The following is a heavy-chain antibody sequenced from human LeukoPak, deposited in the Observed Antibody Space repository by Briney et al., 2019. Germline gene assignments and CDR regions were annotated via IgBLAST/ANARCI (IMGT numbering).Heavy chain of an antibody. CDR1: AVSISSSNHH. CDR3: VRHDGRGGATMGAFDS. Sequence: SETLSLTCTISAVSISSSNHHWGWIRQSPGKGLEWIGSIYSGRTFHYNPSLNSRVTISVVTSDQFTLQLNSVTAADTAVYYCVRHDGRGGATMGAFDSWGQGSLVTVSS. CDR2: IYSGRTF. D-gene: IGHD5-12*01. J-gene: IGHJ5*01. V-gene: IGHV4-39*01.